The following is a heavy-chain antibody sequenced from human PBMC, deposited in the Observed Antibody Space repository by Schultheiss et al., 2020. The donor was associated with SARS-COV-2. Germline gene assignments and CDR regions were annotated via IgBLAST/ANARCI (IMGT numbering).Heavy chain of an antibody. J-gene: IGHJ4*02. CDR3: ARARAVGATTDYFDY. CDR1: GYTFTSYY. V-gene: IGHV1-46*01. Sequence: ASVKVSCKASGYTFTSYYMHWVRQAPGQGLEWMGIINPSGGSTSYAQKFQGRVTMTRDTSTSTVYMELSSLRSEDTAVYYCARARAVGATTDYFDYWGQGTLVTVSS. D-gene: IGHD1-26*01. CDR2: INPSGGST.